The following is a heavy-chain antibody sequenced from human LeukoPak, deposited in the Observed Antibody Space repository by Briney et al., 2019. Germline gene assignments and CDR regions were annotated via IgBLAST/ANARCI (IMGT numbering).Heavy chain of an antibody. D-gene: IGHD3-10*01. J-gene: IGHJ4*02. CDR2: IYTSGST. Sequence: SETLSLTCTASGGSISSYYWSWIRQPAGKGLEWIGRIYTSGSTNYNPSLKSRVTMSVDTSKNQFSLKLSSVTAADTAVYYCARYAVYGSGSYYVYWGQGTLVTVSS. CDR3: ARYAVYGSGSYYVY. CDR1: GGSISSYY. V-gene: IGHV4-4*07.